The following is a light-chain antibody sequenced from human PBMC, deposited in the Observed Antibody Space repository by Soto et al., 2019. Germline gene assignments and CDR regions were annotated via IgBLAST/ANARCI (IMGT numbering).Light chain of an antibody. CDR3: LQDYNYPRT. CDR2: GAS. V-gene: IGKV3-15*01. J-gene: IGKJ1*01. Sequence: EIVMTQSPATLSVSPGERVTLSCRASQSVSIDLAWYQQKPGQAPRLLIYGASTRATGIPARFSGSGSGTEFTLTISSLQSEDFATYYCLQDYNYPRTFGQGTKVEIK. CDR1: QSVSID.